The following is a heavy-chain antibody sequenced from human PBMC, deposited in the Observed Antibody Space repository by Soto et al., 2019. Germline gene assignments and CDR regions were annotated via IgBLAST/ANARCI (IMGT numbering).Heavy chain of an antibody. CDR1: GGSISSGGYY. J-gene: IGHJ6*02. CDR2: IYYSGST. CDR3: ARESGRSSSWPYYYGMDV. Sequence: SAALYLTCPVSGGSISSGGYYWSWIRQHPGNGLEWIGYIYYSGSTYYNPSLKSRVTISVDTSKNQFSLKLSSVTAADTAVYYCARESGRSSSWPYYYGMDVWGQGTTVTVSS. D-gene: IGHD6-13*01. V-gene: IGHV4-31*03.